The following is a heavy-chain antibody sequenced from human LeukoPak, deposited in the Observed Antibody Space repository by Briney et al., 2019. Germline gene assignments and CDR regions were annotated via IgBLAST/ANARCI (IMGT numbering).Heavy chain of an antibody. CDR2: INHSGST. Sequence: PSETLSLTCAVYGGSFSGYYWSWIRQPPGKGLEWIGEINHSGSTNYNPSLKSRVTISVDTSKNQFSLKLSSVTAADTAVYYCARGTYYDFWSGQPYYYYGMDVWGQGTTVIVSS. V-gene: IGHV4-34*01. J-gene: IGHJ6*02. CDR3: ARGTYYDFWSGQPYYYYGMDV. D-gene: IGHD3-3*01. CDR1: GGSFSGYY.